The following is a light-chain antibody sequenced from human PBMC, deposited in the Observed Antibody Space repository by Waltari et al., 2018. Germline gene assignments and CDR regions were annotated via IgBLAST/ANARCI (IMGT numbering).Light chain of an antibody. CDR1: RGRDSF. J-gene: IGLJ3*02. CDR2: AKD. CDR3: SCRDSGARL. Sequence: SAELTQYRGVSVALGQTDRSTSQGDRGRDSFASWYQQKPGLAPLLILYAKDNRPSGIPDRFSGSSSGNTASLTIAGAQAEDEADYYCSCRDSGARLFGGGTKLTVL. V-gene: IGLV3-19*01.